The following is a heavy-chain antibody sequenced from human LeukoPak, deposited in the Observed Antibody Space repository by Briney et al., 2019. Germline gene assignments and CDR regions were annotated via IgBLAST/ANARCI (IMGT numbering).Heavy chain of an antibody. J-gene: IGHJ3*02. CDR3: AREGWYYYDSSGENAFDI. D-gene: IGHD3-22*01. V-gene: IGHV4-59*01. CDR2: IYYSGST. CDR1: GGSIRSYY. Sequence: SETLSLTCTVSGGSIRSYYWSWIRQPPGKGLEWIGYIYYSGSTNYNPSLKSRVTISVDTSKNQFSLKLSSVTAADTAVYYCAREGWYYYDSSGENAFDIWGQGTMVTVSS.